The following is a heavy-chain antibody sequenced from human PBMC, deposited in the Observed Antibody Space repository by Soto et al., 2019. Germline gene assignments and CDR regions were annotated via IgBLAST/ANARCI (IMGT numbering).Heavy chain of an antibody. CDR3: ARGSSGYISSWYYFDY. J-gene: IGHJ4*02. CDR2: ISGIGGST. V-gene: IGHV3-23*01. Sequence: GSLRLSCAASGLTLTDYAVSWVRQAPGKGLEWVATISGIGGSTYLADSVKGRLSISRDNSKNTVSLLMKSMRAEDTAVYFCARGSSGYISSWYYFDYWGRGTLVTVSS. D-gene: IGHD6-13*01. CDR1: GLTLTDYA.